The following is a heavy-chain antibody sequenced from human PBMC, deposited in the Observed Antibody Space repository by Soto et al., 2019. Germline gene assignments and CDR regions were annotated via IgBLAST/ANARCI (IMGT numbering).Heavy chain of an antibody. CDR2: ISGSGGST. J-gene: IGHJ4*02. D-gene: IGHD3-10*01. Sequence: GGSLRLSCAASGFTFSSYAMSWVRQAPGKGLEWVSAISGSGGSTYYADSVKGRFTISRDNSKNTLYLQMNSLRAEDTAVYYCAKDSRYYGSGSMAFDYWGQGTLVTVSS. V-gene: IGHV3-23*01. CDR3: AKDSRYYGSGSMAFDY. CDR1: GFTFSSYA.